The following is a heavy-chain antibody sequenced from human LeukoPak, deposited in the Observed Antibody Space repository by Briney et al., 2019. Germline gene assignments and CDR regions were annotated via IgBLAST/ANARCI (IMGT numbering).Heavy chain of an antibody. CDR3: ARGLVLVGPVTIPENCFDP. J-gene: IGHJ5*02. CDR1: GGSISSYY. CDR2: IYTSGST. Sequence: SETLSLTCTVSGGSISSYYWSWIRQPAGKGLEWIGRIYTSGSTNFNPSLKSRVTMSVDTSKNQFSLRLTAVTAADTATYYCARGLVLVGPVTIPENCFDPWGQGTLVTVAS. D-gene: IGHD4/OR15-4a*01. V-gene: IGHV4-4*07.